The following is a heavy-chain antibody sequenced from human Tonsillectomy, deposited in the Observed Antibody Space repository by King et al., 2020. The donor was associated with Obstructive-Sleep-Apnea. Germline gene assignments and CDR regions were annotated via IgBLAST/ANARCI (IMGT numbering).Heavy chain of an antibody. J-gene: IGHJ6*02. CDR2: IKQDGSGK. V-gene: IGHV3-7*03. Sequence: VQLVESGGGLVQPGGSLRLSCAASGFTFSSYWMSWVRQAPGKGLEWVANIKQDGSGKYYVDSVKGRFTISRDNAKNSLYLQMNSLRAEDTAVYYCARAKVGYYYGMDVWGQGTTVTVSS. CDR3: ARAKVGYYYGMDV. CDR1: GFTFSSYW. D-gene: IGHD4-23*01.